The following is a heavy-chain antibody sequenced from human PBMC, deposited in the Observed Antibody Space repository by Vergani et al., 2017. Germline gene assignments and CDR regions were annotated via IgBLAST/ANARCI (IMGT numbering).Heavy chain of an antibody. CDR3: AKDXRKYQLLPNNWFDP. V-gene: IGHV3-30*18. J-gene: IGHJ5*02. CDR1: GFTFSSYG. CDR2: ISYDGNNK. Sequence: QVQLVESGGGVVQPGRSLRLSCAASGFTFSSYGMHWVRQAPGKGLEWVAVISYDGNNKYYADSVKGRFTISRDNSENTLYLQMNSLRAEDTAVYYCAKDXRKYQLLPNNWFDPWGHGTLLTVSS. D-gene: IGHD2-2*01.